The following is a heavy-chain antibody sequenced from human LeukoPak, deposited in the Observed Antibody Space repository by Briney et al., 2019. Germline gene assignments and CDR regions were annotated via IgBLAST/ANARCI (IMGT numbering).Heavy chain of an antibody. J-gene: IGHJ4*02. CDR3: TRQHTGFDSNFV. V-gene: IGHV4-39*01. CDR1: GGSIGSTDYY. CDR2: IYYTGYT. D-gene: IGHD3-22*01. Sequence: KPSETLSLTCKVSGGSIGSTDYYGGWVRQPPGKGLEWIGSIYYTGYTNYSPSLRSRVTISVDSSKNRFSLRLNSVTAADTASYYCTRQHTGFDSNFVWGQGTLVTVSS.